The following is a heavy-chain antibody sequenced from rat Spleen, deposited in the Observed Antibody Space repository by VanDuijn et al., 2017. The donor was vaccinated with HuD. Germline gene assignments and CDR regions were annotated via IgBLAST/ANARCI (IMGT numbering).Heavy chain of an antibody. Sequence: EVQLVGSGGGLVQPGRSLKLSCAASGFTFSDYNMAWVRQAPKKGLEWVATISYDGSSTYYRDSVKGRFTISRDNAKSTLYLQMDSLRSEDTATYYCARDRRDYFDYWGQGVMVTVSS. CDR2: ISYDGSST. J-gene: IGHJ2*01. V-gene: IGHV5-7*01. D-gene: IGHD1-11*01. CDR1: GFTFSDYN. CDR3: ARDRRDYFDY.